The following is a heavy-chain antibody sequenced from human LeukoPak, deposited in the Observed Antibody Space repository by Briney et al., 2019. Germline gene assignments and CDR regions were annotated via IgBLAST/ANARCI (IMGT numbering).Heavy chain of an antibody. Sequence: GGSLRLSCAASGFTFSDYYMSWIRQAPGKGLEWVSYISSSGSTIYYADSVKGRFTISRDNAKNSLYLQMNGLRAEDTAVYYCARVKRGYSLYYMDVWGKGTTVTVSS. CDR3: ARVKRGYSLYYMDV. D-gene: IGHD5-18*01. CDR2: ISSSGSTI. V-gene: IGHV3-11*04. CDR1: GFTFSDYY. J-gene: IGHJ6*03.